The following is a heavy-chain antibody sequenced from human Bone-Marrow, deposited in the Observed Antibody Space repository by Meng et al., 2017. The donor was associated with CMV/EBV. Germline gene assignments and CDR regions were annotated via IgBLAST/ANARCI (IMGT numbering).Heavy chain of an antibody. J-gene: IGHJ3*02. D-gene: IGHD5-12*01. CDR1: GFTFSSYS. V-gene: IGHV3-30*03. CDR3: ARSDPVSYIGYDLEGAFYI. Sequence: GGSLRLACASSGFTFSSYSMNWVRQAPGKGLEWVAVISFEGSNKYYADSVKGRFTISRDNSKNTPYLQMDSLRAEDTAVYYCARSDPVSYIGYDLEGAFYIWGQGTMVTVPS. CDR2: ISFEGSNK.